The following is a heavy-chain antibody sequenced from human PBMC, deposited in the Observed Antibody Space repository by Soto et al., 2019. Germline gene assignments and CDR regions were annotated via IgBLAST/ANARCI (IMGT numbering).Heavy chain of an antibody. D-gene: IGHD3-3*01. CDR2: INHSGST. Sequence: PSETLSLTCAVYGGSFSGYYWSWIRQPPGKGLEWIGEINHSGSTNYNPSHKSRVTISVDTSKNQFSLKLSSVTAADTAVYYCAMVRVTIFVVVIRVNWFGPWGQGTLVTFSS. V-gene: IGHV4-34*01. J-gene: IGHJ5*02. CDR1: GGSFSGYY. CDR3: AMVRVTIFVVVIRVNWFGP.